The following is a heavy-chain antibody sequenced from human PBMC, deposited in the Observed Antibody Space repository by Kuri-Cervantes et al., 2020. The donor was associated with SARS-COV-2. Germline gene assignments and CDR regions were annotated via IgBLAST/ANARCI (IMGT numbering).Heavy chain of an antibody. D-gene: IGHD5-12*01. V-gene: IGHV3-30*14. Sequence: GESLKISCAASGFTFSSYAMHWVRQAPGKGLEWVAVISYDGSNKYYADSVKGRFTISRDNSKNTLYLQMSSLRAEDTAVYYCVKEKGLPGVDYWGQGTLVTVSS. CDR3: VKEKGLPGVDY. CDR2: ISYDGSNK. CDR1: GFTFSSYA. J-gene: IGHJ4*02.